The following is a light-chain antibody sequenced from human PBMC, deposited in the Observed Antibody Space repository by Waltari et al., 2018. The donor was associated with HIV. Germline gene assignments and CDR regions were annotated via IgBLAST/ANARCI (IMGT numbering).Light chain of an antibody. J-gene: IGKJ1*01. CDR2: GAS. Sequence: TQSTWGLSASTGDRVNITCRASQPVSDYVAWFRQRPGETPQFLIFGASTLHTGVPSRFSGSSSGTEFTLSVSCLQSEDFATFFCQQYYDYPWTFGPGTQLEV. CDR3: QQYYDYPWT. CDR1: QPVSDY. V-gene: IGKV1-8*01.